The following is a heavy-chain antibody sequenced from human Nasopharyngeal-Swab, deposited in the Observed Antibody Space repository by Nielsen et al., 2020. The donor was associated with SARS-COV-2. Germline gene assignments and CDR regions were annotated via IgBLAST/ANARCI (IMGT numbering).Heavy chain of an antibody. CDR3: ARGCSSTSCYRSDGMDV. CDR1: GFTFSSYG. V-gene: IGHV3-33*01. D-gene: IGHD2-2*01. CDR2: IWYDGSNK. Sequence: GGSLRLSCAASGFTFSSYGMHWVRQAPGKGLEGVAVIWYDGSNKYYADSVKGRFTISRDNSKNTLYLQMNSLRAEDTAVYYCARGCSSTSCYRSDGMDVWGQGTTVTVSS. J-gene: IGHJ6*02.